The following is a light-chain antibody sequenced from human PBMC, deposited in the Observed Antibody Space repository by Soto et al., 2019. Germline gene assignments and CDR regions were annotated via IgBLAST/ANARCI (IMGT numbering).Light chain of an antibody. CDR1: QSVASN. CDR2: GTS. CDR3: QQRSNWPLT. J-gene: IGKJ3*01. Sequence: TQSPSSLSVSPGESVTLSCRASQSVASNLAWYQQKPGQAPRLLIYGTSTRATGVPARFSGSGSGTDFTLTISSLEPEDFAVYYCQQRSNWPLTFGPGTKVD. V-gene: IGKV3-11*01.